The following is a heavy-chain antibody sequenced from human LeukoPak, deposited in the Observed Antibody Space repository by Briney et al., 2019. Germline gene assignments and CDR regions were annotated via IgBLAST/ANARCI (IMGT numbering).Heavy chain of an antibody. D-gene: IGHD2-2*03. CDR3: ARARPGCCSSTSCYSFDY. J-gene: IGHJ4*02. CDR2: INPNSGGT. Sequence: ASVKVSCKASGYTFTGYYMHWVRQAPGQGLEWMGWINPNSGGTNYAQKFQGRVTMTRDTSISTAYMELSRLRSDDTAVYYCARARPGCCSSTSCYSFDYWGQGTLVTVSS. V-gene: IGHV1-2*02. CDR1: GYTFTGYY.